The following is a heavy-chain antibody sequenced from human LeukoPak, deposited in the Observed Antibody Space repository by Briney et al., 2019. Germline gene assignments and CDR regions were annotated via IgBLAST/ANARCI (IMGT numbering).Heavy chain of an antibody. CDR3: ARGSSWYGSGSYYTLDAFDI. Sequence: PSETLSLTCTVSGYSISSGYYWGWIRQPPGKGLEWIGEINHSGSTNYNPSLKSRVTISVDTSKNQFSLKLSSVTAADTAVYYCARGSSWYGSGSYYTLDAFDIWGQGTMVTVSS. CDR2: INHSGST. J-gene: IGHJ3*02. CDR1: GYSISSGYY. D-gene: IGHD3-10*01. V-gene: IGHV4-38-2*02.